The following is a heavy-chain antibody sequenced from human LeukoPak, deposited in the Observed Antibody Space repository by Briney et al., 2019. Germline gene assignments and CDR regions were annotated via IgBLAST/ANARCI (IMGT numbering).Heavy chain of an antibody. CDR1: GGSISSSSYY. V-gene: IGHV4-39*07. D-gene: IGHD3-10*01. CDR2: IYYSGST. CDR3: ASGTYMALEY. J-gene: IGHJ4*02. Sequence: SETLSLTCTVSGGSISSSSYYWGWIRQPPGKGLEWIGSIYYSGSTYYNPSLKSRVTISVDTSKNQFSLNLSSVTAADTAVYYCASGTYMALEYWGQGTLVSVAS.